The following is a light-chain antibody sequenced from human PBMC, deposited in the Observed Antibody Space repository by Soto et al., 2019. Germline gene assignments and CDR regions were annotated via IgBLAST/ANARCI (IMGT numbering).Light chain of an antibody. CDR1: SSDVGGYNY. J-gene: IGLJ1*01. Sequence: QSALTQPASVSGSPGQSITISCTGTSSDVGGYNYVSWYQQHPGKAPKLMIYDVSNRPSGFSNRFSGSKSGNTASLTISGLQAEDEADYYCSSYAGSSTQVFGTGTKVTGL. CDR2: DVS. CDR3: SSYAGSSTQV. V-gene: IGLV2-14*03.